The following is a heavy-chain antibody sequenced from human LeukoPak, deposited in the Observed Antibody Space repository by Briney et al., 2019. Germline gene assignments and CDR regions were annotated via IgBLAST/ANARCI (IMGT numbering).Heavy chain of an antibody. D-gene: IGHD2-8*02. V-gene: IGHV1-2*02. CDR3: ARSRGRVLDTEVMDY. CDR2: IKPNSGGT. J-gene: IGHJ4*02. CDR1: GYTVIDYQ. Sequence: GASVKVSCKASGYTVIDYQIHWVRQAPGQGLEWMGWIKPNSGGTNYPQKFRGRVTLTRDMSISTAYMELNSLQSDDTAVYYCARSRGRVLDTEVMDYWGQGTLVTVSS.